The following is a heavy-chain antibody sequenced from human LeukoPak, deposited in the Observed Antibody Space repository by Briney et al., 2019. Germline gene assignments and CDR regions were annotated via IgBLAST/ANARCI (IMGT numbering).Heavy chain of an antibody. Sequence: HPGGSLRLSCAASGFTFSRHDMSWVRQAPGKGLEWVSYIRSSGDATYYADSVKGRFAISRDNSKSTVNLQMNSLRVEDTAVYYCVEGHFSNRGQGTLVTVST. V-gene: IGHV3-23*01. D-gene: IGHD2-2*01. J-gene: IGHJ4*02. CDR3: VEGHFSN. CDR2: IRSSGDAT. CDR1: GFTFSRHD.